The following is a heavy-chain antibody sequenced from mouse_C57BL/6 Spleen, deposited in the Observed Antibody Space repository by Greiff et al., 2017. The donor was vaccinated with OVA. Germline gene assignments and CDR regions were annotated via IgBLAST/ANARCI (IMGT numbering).Heavy chain of an antibody. CDR3: ARSSSLLWYSWFAY. J-gene: IGHJ3*01. Sequence: EVKLQESGPELVKPGASVKMSCKASGYTFTDYNMHWVKQSHGKSLEWIGYINPNNGGTSYNQKFKGKATLTVNKSSSTAYMELRSLTSEDSAVYYCARSSSLLWYSWFAYWGQGTLVTVSA. CDR2: INPNNGGT. V-gene: IGHV1-22*01. D-gene: IGHD2-1*01. CDR1: GYTFTDYN.